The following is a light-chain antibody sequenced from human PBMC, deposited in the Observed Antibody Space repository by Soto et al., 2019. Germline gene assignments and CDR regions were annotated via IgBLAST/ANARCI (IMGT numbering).Light chain of an antibody. Sequence: EIVMTQSPATLSVSPGERATLSCRASQSVSSSLAWYQQKPGQAPRLLIYAASTKATGIPARFSGSGSGTEFTLTINSLQSEDFAVYYCQHGNNWPSIFTFGPGTKVDIK. CDR2: AAS. J-gene: IGKJ3*01. CDR1: QSVSSS. V-gene: IGKV3D-15*01. CDR3: QHGNNWPSIFT.